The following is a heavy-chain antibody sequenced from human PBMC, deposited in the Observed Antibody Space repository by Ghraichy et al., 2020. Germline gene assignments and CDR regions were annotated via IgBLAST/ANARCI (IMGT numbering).Heavy chain of an antibody. V-gene: IGHV3-23*01. J-gene: IGHJ6*02. CDR2: ISGSGGST. Sequence: GGSLRLSCAASGFTFSAYAMSWVRQAPGKGLDWVSAISGSGGSTYYADSVKGRFTISRDNSKNTLYLQMNSLRAEDTAVYYCAKDCRTFSSGYCWSDVWGQGTTVTVSS. CDR1: GFTFSAYA. D-gene: IGHD3-22*01. CDR3: AKDCRTFSSGYCWSDV.